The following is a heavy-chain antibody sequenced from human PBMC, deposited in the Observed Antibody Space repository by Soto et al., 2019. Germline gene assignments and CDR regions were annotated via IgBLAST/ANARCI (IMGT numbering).Heavy chain of an antibody. V-gene: IGHV1-69*02. CDR3: ARSGPSIHCSGGSCYDSQSYGMDV. CDR1: GGTFSSYT. D-gene: IGHD2-15*01. Sequence: QVQLVQSGAEVKKPGSSVKVSCKASGGTFSSYTISWVRQAPGQGLEWMGRIIPILGIANYAQKFQGRVTITADKSTSTAYMEVSSLRSEDTAVYYCARSGPSIHCSGGSCYDSQSYGMDVWGQGTTVTVSS. J-gene: IGHJ6*02. CDR2: IIPILGIA.